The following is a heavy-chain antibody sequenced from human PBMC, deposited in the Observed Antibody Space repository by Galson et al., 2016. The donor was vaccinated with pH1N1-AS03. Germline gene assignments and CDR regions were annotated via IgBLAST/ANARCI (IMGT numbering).Heavy chain of an antibody. V-gene: IGHV2-5*02. CDR2: IFWDGET. J-gene: IGHJ4*02. D-gene: IGHD2-8*01. CDR3: ARSTHVNEGLDF. Sequence: PALVKPTQTLTLTCTFSGFSLSTGGVHVAWIRQPPGKALEWLALIFWDGETRYRPSLRSRLTITKDTSKNHVVLTMTNMDPVDTATYYCARSTHVNEGLDFWGQGTLVTVSS. CDR1: GFSLSTGGVH.